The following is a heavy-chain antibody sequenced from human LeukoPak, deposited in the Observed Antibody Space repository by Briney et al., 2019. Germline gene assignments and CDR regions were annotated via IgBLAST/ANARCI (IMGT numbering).Heavy chain of an antibody. CDR2: ISYDGSNK. Sequence: PGGSLRLSCAASGFTFSSYGMHWVRQAPGKGLEWVAVISYDGSNKYYADSVKGRFTISRDNSKNTLYLQMNSLRAEDTAVYYCAKGYTVTTFGLTHVPGNDAFDIWGQGTMVTVSS. J-gene: IGHJ3*02. D-gene: IGHD3-16*01. CDR3: AKGYTVTTFGLTHVPGNDAFDI. V-gene: IGHV3-30*18. CDR1: GFTFSSYG.